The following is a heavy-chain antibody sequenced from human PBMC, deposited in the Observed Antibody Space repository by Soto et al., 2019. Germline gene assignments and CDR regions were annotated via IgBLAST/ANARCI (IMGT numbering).Heavy chain of an antibody. V-gene: IGHV4-39*01. J-gene: IGHJ1*01. CDR1: GGSISTNNHF. CDR2: MYYNGIA. D-gene: IGHD6-19*01. Sequence: QLQLQESGPGLVKPSETLSLPCTVSGGSISTNNHFWGWILQPPGKGLEWIATMYYNGIAYYHPALKSRATMSADRAKNQVSRRLSSVTASDTAVYFCASPSFASSSAWDAQYFHNWGQGSLVVVSS. CDR3: ASPSFASSSAWDAQYFHN.